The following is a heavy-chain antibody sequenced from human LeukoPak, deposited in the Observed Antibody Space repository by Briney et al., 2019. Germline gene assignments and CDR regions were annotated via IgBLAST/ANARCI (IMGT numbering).Heavy chain of an antibody. J-gene: IGHJ5*02. D-gene: IGHD7-27*01. CDR1: GDSVSSNSAA. CDR2: TYYRSKWYN. CDR3: ARASTSWGISVPWFDP. Sequence: SQTLSLTCAISGDSVSSNSAAWNWIRQSPSRGLEWLGRTYYRSKWYNDYAVSVKSRITINPDTSKNQFSLQLNSVTPEDTAVYYCARASTSWGISVPWFDPWGQGTLVTVSS. V-gene: IGHV6-1*01.